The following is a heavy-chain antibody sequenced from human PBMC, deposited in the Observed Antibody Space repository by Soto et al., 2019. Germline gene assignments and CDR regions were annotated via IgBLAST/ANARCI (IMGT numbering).Heavy chain of an antibody. J-gene: IGHJ4*02. CDR1: GFTFSSYW. CDR2: INFGGGEK. CDR3: ASRTSGWYFDY. V-gene: IGHV3-7*01. Sequence: GGSLRLSCAASGFTFSSYWMSWVRQAPGRSLEWVANINFGGGEKYHVDSVEGRFDISRDNPKNSLYLEMNSLRAEDTAVYYCASRTSGWYFDYWGQGTLVTVSS. D-gene: IGHD6-19*01.